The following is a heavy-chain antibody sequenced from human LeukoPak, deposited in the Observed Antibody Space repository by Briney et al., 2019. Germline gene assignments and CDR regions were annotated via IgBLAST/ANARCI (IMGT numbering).Heavy chain of an antibody. CDR1: GFTFSSYA. V-gene: IGHV3-23*01. Sequence: GGSLRFSCAASGFTFSSYAMTWVRQAPGKGLEWVSSIRGSGDSTYYADSVKGRFTLSRDNSKNTLYLQMNSLRAEDTAVYYCAKGAGTSKIGSFGYWGQGTLVTVSS. CDR2: IRGSGDST. D-gene: IGHD1-7*01. CDR3: AKGAGTSKIGSFGY. J-gene: IGHJ4*02.